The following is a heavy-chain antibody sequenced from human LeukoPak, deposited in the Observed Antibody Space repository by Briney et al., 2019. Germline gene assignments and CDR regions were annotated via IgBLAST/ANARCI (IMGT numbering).Heavy chain of an antibody. CDR3: AKVGARIAAAHLDY. J-gene: IGHJ4*02. Sequence: GGSLRLSCAASGFTFSSYWMTWVRQAPGKGLEWVANINDDGSDANYVDSVKGRFTISRDDAKTSVYLQMNSLRAEDTAVYYCAKVGARIAAAHLDYWGQGTLVTVSS. CDR2: INDDGSDA. CDR1: GFTFSSYW. D-gene: IGHD6-13*01. V-gene: IGHV3-7*01.